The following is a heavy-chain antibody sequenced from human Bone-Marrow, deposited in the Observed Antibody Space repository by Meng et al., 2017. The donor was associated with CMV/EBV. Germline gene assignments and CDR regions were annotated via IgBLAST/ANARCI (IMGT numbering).Heavy chain of an antibody. J-gene: IGHJ6*02. CDR1: GFTFSSYG. D-gene: IGHD4-23*01. CDR3: ARRYGGNSYYYGMDV. CDR2: IWYDGNYK. Sequence: GGSLRLSCAASGFTFSSYGIHWVRQAPGKGLEWVALIWYDGNYKYYGDSVKGRFTISRDNSKNTLYLQMNSLRAEDTAVYYCARRYGGNSYYYGMDVWGQGTTVTVSS. V-gene: IGHV3-33*01.